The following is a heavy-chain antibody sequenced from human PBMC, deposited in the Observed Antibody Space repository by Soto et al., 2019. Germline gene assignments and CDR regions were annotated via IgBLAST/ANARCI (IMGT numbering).Heavy chain of an antibody. Sequence: EGQLVEYGGGLVQPGESLRLSCAASGFTFTGYGMNWVRQAPGKGLEWISSIGRSSDSIYYADSVKGRFTISRDNAKDSLYLQMDSLRDEGTALYYCARVRGTPLYGMDVWGQGTTVTVSS. D-gene: IGHD3-10*01. J-gene: IGHJ6*02. CDR2: IGRSSDSI. CDR1: GFTFTGYG. V-gene: IGHV3-48*02. CDR3: ARVRGTPLYGMDV.